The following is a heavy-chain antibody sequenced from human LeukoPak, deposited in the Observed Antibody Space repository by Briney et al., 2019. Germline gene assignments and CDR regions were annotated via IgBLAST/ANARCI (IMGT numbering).Heavy chain of an antibody. J-gene: IGHJ4*01. D-gene: IGHD5-12*01. CDR2: IGISSGNT. V-gene: IGHV3-48*01. Sequence: GGSLRLSCAASGFNFIDYSMNWVRPAPGKGLEWISYIGISSGNTKYADSVKGRFTISRDKARNSLYLQMNSLRVEDTAVYYCARDHRYAFDNWGHGTLVIVSS. CDR3: ARDHRYAFDN. CDR1: GFNFIDYS.